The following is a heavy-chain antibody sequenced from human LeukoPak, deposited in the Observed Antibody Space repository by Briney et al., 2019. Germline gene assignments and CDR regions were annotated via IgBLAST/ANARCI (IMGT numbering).Heavy chain of an antibody. CDR3: ARSCDNPYCGGDELAFDI. V-gene: IGHV3-7*03. Sequence: PGGSLRLSCVASGLSFSSYWMTWVRQAPGKGLEWVANIKQDGRVTQYVESVKGRFTISRDNAKNSLYLQMNSLRAEDTAVYYCARSCDNPYCGGDELAFDIWGQGTMVTVSS. J-gene: IGHJ3*02. CDR1: GLSFSSYW. CDR2: IKQDGRVT. D-gene: IGHD2-21*02.